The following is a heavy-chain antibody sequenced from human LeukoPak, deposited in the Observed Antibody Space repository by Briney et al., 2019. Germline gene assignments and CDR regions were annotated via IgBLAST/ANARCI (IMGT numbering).Heavy chain of an antibody. V-gene: IGHV4-39*07. CDR3: ARAVISGYYTLDY. J-gene: IGHJ4*02. CDR2: MYYSGST. Sequence: WVRQPPGKGLEWIGSMYYSGSTYYNPSLKSRVTIIEDTPKKLLSLKLSSVTAADTAVYYCARAVISGYYTLDYWGQGTPVTVSS. D-gene: IGHD3-3*01.